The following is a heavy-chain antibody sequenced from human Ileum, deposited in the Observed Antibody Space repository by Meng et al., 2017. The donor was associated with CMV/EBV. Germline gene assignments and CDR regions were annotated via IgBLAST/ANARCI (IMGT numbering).Heavy chain of an antibody. D-gene: IGHD3-16*01. CDR3: ARGGSTYYGY. CDR2: INSDGTST. V-gene: IGHV3-74*01. Sequence: GGSLRLSCAASGFTFSSYWMHWVRQAPGKGLVWVSRINSDGTSTSYADSVKGRFTISRDNAKNTLYLQMNSLTAEDTAVYYCARGGSTYYGYWGQGSLVTVAS. CDR1: GFTFSSYW. J-gene: IGHJ4*02.